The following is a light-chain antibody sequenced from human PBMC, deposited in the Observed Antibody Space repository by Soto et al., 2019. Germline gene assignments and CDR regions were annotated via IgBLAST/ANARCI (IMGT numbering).Light chain of an antibody. CDR1: QSLLQSNGNNH. CDR2: LAS. J-gene: IGKJ5*01. CDR3: LQAAQRPLT. V-gene: IGKV2-28*01. Sequence: DIVLTQSPLSLPVTPGEPASISCRSSQSLLQSNGNNHVDWYLQRPGQSPQLLLYLASSRASGVPDRCSGSGSGTECSLEISRVEAEDVGVYYCLQAAQRPLTFGQGTRLE.